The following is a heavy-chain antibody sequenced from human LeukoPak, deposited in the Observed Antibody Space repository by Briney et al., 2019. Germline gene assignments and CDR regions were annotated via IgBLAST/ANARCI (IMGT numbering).Heavy chain of an antibody. CDR1: GFTFDDYA. V-gene: IGHV3-9*01. D-gene: IGHD2-15*01. CDR3: AKVRIVVVVSDAFDI. Sequence: PGGSLRLSCAASGFTFDDYAMHWVRQAPGKGLEWVSGISWNSGSIGYADSVKGRITISRDNAKNSLYLQMNSLRAEDTALYYCAKVRIVVVVSDAFDIWGQGTMVTVSS. CDR2: ISWNSGSI. J-gene: IGHJ3*02.